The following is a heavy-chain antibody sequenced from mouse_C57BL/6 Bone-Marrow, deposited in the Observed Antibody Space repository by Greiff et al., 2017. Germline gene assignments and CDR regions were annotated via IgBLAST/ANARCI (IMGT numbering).Heavy chain of an antibody. CDR2: IDPSDSYT. V-gene: IGHV1-69*01. CDR3: ARGYCGSSPWFAY. CDR1: GYTFTSYW. D-gene: IGHD1-1*01. Sequence: QVQLQQPGAELVMPGASVKLSCKASGYTFTSYWMHWVKQRPGQGLEWIGEIDPSDSYTNYNQKFKGKSTLTVDKSSSTAYMQLRSLTSEDSAVYYCARGYCGSSPWFAYWGQGTLVTVSA. J-gene: IGHJ3*01.